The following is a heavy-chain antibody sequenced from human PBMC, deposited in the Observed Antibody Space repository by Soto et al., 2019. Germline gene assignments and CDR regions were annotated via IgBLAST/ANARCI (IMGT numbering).Heavy chain of an antibody. J-gene: IGHJ4*02. CDR2: MSDGGTTI. Sequence: EVQLVESGGGLVQPGGSLGLSCAASGFSFSNAWMHWVRQVPGEGLEWVATMSDGGTTINTADSVKGRFTVSRDDAKNTVYLQMNSLRAVHTALYYCTNVRDLDYWGQGTLVTGSS. V-gene: IGHV3-74*01. CDR3: TNVRDLDY. D-gene: IGHD2-8*01. CDR1: GFSFSNAW.